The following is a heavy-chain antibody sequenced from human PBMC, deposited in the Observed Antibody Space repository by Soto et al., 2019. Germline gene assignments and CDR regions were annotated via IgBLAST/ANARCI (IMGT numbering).Heavy chain of an antibody. Sequence: PSETLSLTCAGYGGSSSGYYWIWIRQPPGKGLEWIGEINHSGSTNYNPSLKSRVTISVDTSKNQFSLKLSSVTAADTAVYYCAGQPTAGSYYHLGSYYYHYAMDAWGQGTTVT. V-gene: IGHV4-34*01. CDR2: INHSGST. J-gene: IGHJ6*02. CDR1: GGSSSGYY. CDR3: AGQPTAGSYYHLGSYYYHYAMDA. D-gene: IGHD3-10*01.